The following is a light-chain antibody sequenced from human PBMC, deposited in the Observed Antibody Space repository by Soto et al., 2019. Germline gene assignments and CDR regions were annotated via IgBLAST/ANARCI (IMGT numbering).Light chain of an antibody. Sequence: SYELTQPPSVSVAPGKTARITCGANKIGSKSVHWYHKKPAQAPVLAIYYVSDRPSGTPGRFSGSNSGNTATLTISRVEAGDEADYYCQVWDSSSDPRGVFGTGTKLTVL. J-gene: IGLJ1*01. CDR3: QVWDSSSDPRGV. CDR2: YVS. V-gene: IGLV3-21*04. CDR1: KIGSKS.